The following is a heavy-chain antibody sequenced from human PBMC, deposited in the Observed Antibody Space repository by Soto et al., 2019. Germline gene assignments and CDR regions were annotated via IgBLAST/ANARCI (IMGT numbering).Heavy chain of an antibody. J-gene: IGHJ3*02. Sequence: QVQLVQSGAEVKKPGASVKVSCKASGYTFTSYGISWVRQAPGQGLEWMGWISAYNGNTNSAQKLQGRVTMTTDTSTSTAYMELGSLRSDDTGVYYCEGYFFKSTIGQFAFEIWGQGTMVTVSS. CDR3: EGYFFKSTIGQFAFEI. V-gene: IGHV1-18*04. CDR1: GYTFTSYG. CDR2: ISAYNGNT. D-gene: IGHD3-10*01.